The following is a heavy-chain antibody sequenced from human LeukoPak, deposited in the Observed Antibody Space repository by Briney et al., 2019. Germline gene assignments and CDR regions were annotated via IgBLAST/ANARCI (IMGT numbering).Heavy chain of an antibody. J-gene: IGHJ6*03. CDR3: ARDLPMTTYYYYMDV. V-gene: IGHV4-4*07. Sequence: SETLSLTCTVSGGSISSYYWSWLRQPAGKGLEWIGRIYTSGSTNYNPSLKSRVTMSVDTSKNQFSLKLSSVTAADTAVYYCARDLPMTTYYYYMDVWGKGTTVTVSS. CDR1: GGSISSYY. D-gene: IGHD4-11*01. CDR2: IYTSGST.